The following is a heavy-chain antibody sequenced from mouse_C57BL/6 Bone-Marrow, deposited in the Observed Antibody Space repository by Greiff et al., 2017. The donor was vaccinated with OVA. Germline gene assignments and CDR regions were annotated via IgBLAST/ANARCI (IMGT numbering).Heavy chain of an antibody. J-gene: IGHJ4*01. Sequence: QVHVKQPGAELVMPGASVKLSCKASGYTFTSYWMHWVKQRPGQGLEWIGEIDPSDSYTNYNQKFKGKSTLTVDKSSSTAYMQLSSLTSEDSAVYYCASSPLLLHAMDYWGQGTSVTVSS. D-gene: IGHD1-1*01. CDR1: GYTFTSYW. CDR2: IDPSDSYT. V-gene: IGHV1-69*01. CDR3: ASSPLLLHAMDY.